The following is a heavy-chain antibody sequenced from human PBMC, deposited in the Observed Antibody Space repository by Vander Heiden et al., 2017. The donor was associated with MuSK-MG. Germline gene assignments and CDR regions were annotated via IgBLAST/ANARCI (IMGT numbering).Heavy chain of an antibody. CDR3: AHILADDYGKSEFAY. D-gene: IGHD4-17*01. Sequence: ITLTESRPTLAKPTQTLTLTCTFPGFSLSTSGVGVGWIRQPPGKALDCPAPIYWDDDKRYSRALKSRLTITKDSAKNKAVFTMTKVETVETATYYCAHILADDYGKSEFAYGGHGTMVAVYS. V-gene: IGHV2-5*02. CDR1: GFSLSTSGVG. CDR2: IYWDDDK. J-gene: IGHJ4*01.